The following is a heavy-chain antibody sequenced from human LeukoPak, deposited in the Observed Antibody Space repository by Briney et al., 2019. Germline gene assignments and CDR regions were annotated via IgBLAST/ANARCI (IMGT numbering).Heavy chain of an antibody. V-gene: IGHV1-2*02. CDR3: ARMPVTSARYCSSTSCSY. CDR1: GYTFTGYY. CDR2: INPNSGGT. J-gene: IGHJ4*02. Sequence: VSVKVSCKASGYTFTGYYMHWVRQAPGQGLEWMGWINPNSGGTNYAQKFQGRVTMTRDTSISTAYMELSRLRSDDTAVYYCARMPVTSARYCSSTSCSYWGQGTLVTVSS. D-gene: IGHD2-2*01.